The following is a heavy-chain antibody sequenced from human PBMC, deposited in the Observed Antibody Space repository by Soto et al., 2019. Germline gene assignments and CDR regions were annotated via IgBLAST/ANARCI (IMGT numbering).Heavy chain of an antibody. CDR2: ISSSSSTI. V-gene: IGHV3-48*01. Sequence: GGSLRLSCAASGFTFSSYSMNWVRQAPGKGLEWVSYISSSSSTIYYADSVKGRFTISRDNAKYSLYLQMNSLRAEDTAVYYCARDLPSYDILTGYWGTPAGFDYWGQGSLVTVSS. CDR3: ARDLPSYDILTGYWGTPAGFDY. D-gene: IGHD3-9*01. J-gene: IGHJ4*02. CDR1: GFTFSSYS.